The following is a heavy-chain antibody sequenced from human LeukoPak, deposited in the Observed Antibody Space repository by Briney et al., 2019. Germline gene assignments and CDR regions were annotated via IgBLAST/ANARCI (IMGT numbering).Heavy chain of an antibody. D-gene: IGHD5-12*01. J-gene: IGHJ4*02. CDR2: INLDGGAR. CDR3: VSKGGYQNR. Sequence: GGSLRLSCAASGFTFSSYWMYWVRQAPGKGLEWVANINLDGGARHYVDSVKGRFTISRDNAKNSVYLQMNSLRAEDTAVYHCVSKGGYQNRWGQGTLVTVFS. CDR1: GFTFSSYW. V-gene: IGHV3-7*02.